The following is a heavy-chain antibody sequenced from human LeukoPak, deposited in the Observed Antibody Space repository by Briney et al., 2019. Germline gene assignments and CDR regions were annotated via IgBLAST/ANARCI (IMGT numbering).Heavy chain of an antibody. CDR1: GFTFSSYA. V-gene: IGHV3-23*01. J-gene: IGHJ4*02. CDR3: AKDFAAGGGTVFDY. D-gene: IGHD6-13*01. CDR2: ISGSGGST. Sequence: GGSLRLSCAASGFTFSSYAMNWVRQAPGKGLEWVSAISGSGGSTYYADSVKGRFTISRDNSKDTLYLQMNSLRAEDTAVYYCAKDFAAGGGTVFDYWGQGTLVTVSS.